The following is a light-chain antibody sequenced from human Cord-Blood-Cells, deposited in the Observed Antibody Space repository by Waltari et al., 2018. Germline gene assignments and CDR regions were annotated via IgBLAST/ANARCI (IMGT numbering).Light chain of an antibody. Sequence: QSALTHPAAVSGSPGQSITISCTGTSSDVGGYIYVSWYQQHPGKAPKLMIYDGSNRPAVVSNLFSGSKAGNTASLTISGLQAEDEADYYCSSYTSSSTRVFGGGTKLTVL. V-gene: IGLV2-14*01. CDR2: DGS. CDR3: SSYTSSSTRV. J-gene: IGLJ2*01. CDR1: SSDVGGYIY.